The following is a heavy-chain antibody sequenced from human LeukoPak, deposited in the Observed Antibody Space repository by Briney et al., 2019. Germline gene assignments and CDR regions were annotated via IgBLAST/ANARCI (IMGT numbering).Heavy chain of an antibody. Sequence: SETLSLTCAVYGGSFSGYYWSWIRQPPGKGLEWIGEINHSGSTNYNPSLKSRVTISVDTSKNQFSLKLSSVTAADTAVYYCARATTMVRGVIIPIFDPWGQGTLVTVSS. V-gene: IGHV4-34*01. CDR3: ARATTMVRGVIIPIFDP. CDR1: GGSFSGYY. D-gene: IGHD3-10*01. J-gene: IGHJ5*02. CDR2: INHSGST.